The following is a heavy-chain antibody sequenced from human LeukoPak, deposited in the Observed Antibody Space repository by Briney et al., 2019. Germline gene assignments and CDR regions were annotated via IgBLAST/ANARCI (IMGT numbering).Heavy chain of an antibody. CDR1: GGSISSSSYY. Sequence: SETLSLTCTVSGGSISSSSYYWGWIRQPPGKGLEWIGSIYYSGSTYYNPSLKSRVTISVDTSKNQFSLKLSSVTAADTAVYYCAREAPLWSGSNYYYYMDVWGKGTTVTVSS. CDR2: IYYSGST. J-gene: IGHJ6*03. D-gene: IGHD3-3*01. CDR3: AREAPLWSGSNYYYYMDV. V-gene: IGHV4-39*07.